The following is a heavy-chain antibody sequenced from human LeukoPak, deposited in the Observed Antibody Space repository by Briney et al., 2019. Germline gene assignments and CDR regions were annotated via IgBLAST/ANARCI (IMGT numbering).Heavy chain of an antibody. CDR1: GFTVSSNY. Sequence: PGGSLRLSCAASGFTVSSNYMSWVRRAPGKGLEWVSVIYSGGSTYYADSVKGRFTISRDNSKNTLYLQMNSLRAEDTAVYYCARDSKWLEASGSYSFEYWGQGTLVTVSS. D-gene: IGHD1-26*01. V-gene: IGHV3-66*01. CDR3: ARDSKWLEASGSYSFEY. J-gene: IGHJ4*02. CDR2: IYSGGST.